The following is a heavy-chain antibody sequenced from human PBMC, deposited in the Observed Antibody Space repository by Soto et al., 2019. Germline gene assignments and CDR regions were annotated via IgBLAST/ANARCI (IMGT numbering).Heavy chain of an antibody. Sequence: SLRLSCAASGFTFSSYWMSWVRQAPGKGLEWVANIKQDGSEKYYVDSVKGRFTISRDNAKNSLYLQMNSLRAEDTAVYYCARVKYYDFWSGYFYYFDYWGQGTLVTVSS. CDR2: IKQDGSEK. CDR3: ARVKYYDFWSGYFYYFDY. J-gene: IGHJ4*02. D-gene: IGHD3-3*01. V-gene: IGHV3-7*01. CDR1: GFTFSSYW.